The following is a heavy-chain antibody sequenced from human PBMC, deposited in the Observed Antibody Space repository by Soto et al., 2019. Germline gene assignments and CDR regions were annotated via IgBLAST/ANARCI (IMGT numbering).Heavy chain of an antibody. D-gene: IGHD5-18*01. Sequence: GASVKVSCKASGYTFTSYDINWVRQATGQGLEWMGWMNPNSGNTGYAQKFQGRVTMTRNTSISTAYMELSSLRSEDTAVYYCARGVNGYSYGYNYYYYMDVWGKGTTVTVSS. CDR2: MNPNSGNT. CDR3: ARGVNGYSYGYNYYYYMDV. CDR1: GYTFTSYD. J-gene: IGHJ6*03. V-gene: IGHV1-8*01.